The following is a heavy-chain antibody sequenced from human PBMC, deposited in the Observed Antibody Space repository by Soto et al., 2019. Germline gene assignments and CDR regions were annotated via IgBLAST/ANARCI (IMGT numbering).Heavy chain of an antibody. CDR2: IIPIFGTA. V-gene: IGHV1-69*13. D-gene: IGHD2-2*02. J-gene: IGHJ6*02. CDR1: GGTFSSYA. CDR3: ARRYCSSTSCYTSHYYYYGMDV. Sequence: ASVKVSCKASGGTFSSYAISWVRQAPGQGLEWMGGIIPIFGTANYAQKFQGRVTITADESTSTAYMELSSLRSEDTAVYYCARRYCSSTSCYTSHYYYYGMDVWGQGTTVTVS.